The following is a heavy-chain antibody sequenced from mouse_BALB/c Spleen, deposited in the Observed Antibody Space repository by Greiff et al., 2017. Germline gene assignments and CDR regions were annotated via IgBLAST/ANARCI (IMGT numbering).Heavy chain of an antibody. J-gene: IGHJ3*01. CDR1: GFTFSSYG. Sequence: EVKVVESGGDLVKPGGSLKLSCAASGFTFSSYGMSWVRQTPDKRLEWVATISSGGSYTYYPDSVKGRFTISRDNAKNTLYLQMSSLKSEDTAMYYCARLELGRGFAYWGQGTLVTVSA. CDR3: ARLELGRGFAY. V-gene: IGHV5-6*01. D-gene: IGHD4-1*01. CDR2: ISSGGSYT.